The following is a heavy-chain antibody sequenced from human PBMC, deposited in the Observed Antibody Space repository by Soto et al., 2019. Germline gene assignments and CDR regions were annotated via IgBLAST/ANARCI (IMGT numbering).Heavy chain of an antibody. D-gene: IGHD3-22*01. CDR2: IYYSGRT. CDR3: ARRRYYDSSGYYDSVDY. CDR1: GGSISSSSYY. Sequence: QLQLQESGPGLVKPSETLSLTCTVSGGSISSSSYYWGWIRQPPGKGLEWIGSIYYSGRTYYNPSLKSRVTISVDTAKNQFSLKLSSVTAADTAVYYCARRRYYDSSGYYDSVDYWGQGTLVTVSS. V-gene: IGHV4-39*01. J-gene: IGHJ4*02.